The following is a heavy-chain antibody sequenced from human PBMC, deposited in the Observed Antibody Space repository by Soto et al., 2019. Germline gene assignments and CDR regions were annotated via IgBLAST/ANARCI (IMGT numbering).Heavy chain of an antibody. Sequence: SVKVSCKASGYTFTGYYMHWARPAPGQGLEWMGGMIPIFGTANYAQKFQGRVTITADESTSTAYMELSSLRSEDTAVYYCARVRAAVTGGAVWGQGTTVTVSS. CDR3: ARVRAAVTGGAV. J-gene: IGHJ6*02. V-gene: IGHV1-69*13. CDR2: MIPIFGTA. D-gene: IGHD6-13*01. CDR1: GYTFTGYY.